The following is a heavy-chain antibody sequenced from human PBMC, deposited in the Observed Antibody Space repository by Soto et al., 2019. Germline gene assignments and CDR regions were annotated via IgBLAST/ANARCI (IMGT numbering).Heavy chain of an antibody. CDR2: IIPIFGTA. J-gene: IGHJ6*02. V-gene: IGHV1-69*13. CDR3: AKSMGEGRMVRGVIRPLTYYYYGMDV. Sequence: SVKVSCKASGGTFSSYAISWVRQAPGQGLEWMGGIIPIFGTANYAQKFQGRVTITADESTSTAYMELSSLRSEDTAVYYCAKSMGEGRMVRGVIRPLTYYYYGMDVWGQGTTVTVYS. D-gene: IGHD3-10*01. CDR1: GGTFSSYA.